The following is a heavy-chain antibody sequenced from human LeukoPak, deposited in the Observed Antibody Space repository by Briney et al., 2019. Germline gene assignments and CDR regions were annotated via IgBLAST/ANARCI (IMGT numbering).Heavy chain of an antibody. V-gene: IGHV1-2*02. CDR2: INPVSGDT. D-gene: IGHD5-12*01. CDR3: ARDLQWGSGYDLDY. J-gene: IGHJ4*02. CDR1: GYTFSDSF. Sequence: ASVKVSCKASGYTFSDSFMHWVRQAPGQGPEWMGWINPVSGDTNFAQRFQGRVTLTRDTSISTAYMELSTLRSDDTAVYYCARDLQWGSGYDLDYWGQGTLVIVSS.